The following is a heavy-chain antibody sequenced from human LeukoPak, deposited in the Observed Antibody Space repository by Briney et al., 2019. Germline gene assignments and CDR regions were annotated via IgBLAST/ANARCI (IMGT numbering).Heavy chain of an antibody. CDR3: ARQWLPNGYFDY. V-gene: IGHV1-2*06. Sequence: ASVKVSCKASGYTFTAYFMHWVRQAPGQGLEWMGRVNPNSGVTNSIQKFQGRVTMTRDTSISTAYMELSGLRSDDTAVYYCARQWLPNGYFDYWGQGTLVTVSS. CDR1: GYTFTAYF. D-gene: IGHD6-19*01. CDR2: VNPNSGVT. J-gene: IGHJ4*02.